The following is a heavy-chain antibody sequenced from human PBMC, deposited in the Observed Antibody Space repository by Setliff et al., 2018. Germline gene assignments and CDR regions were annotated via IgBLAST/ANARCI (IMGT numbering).Heavy chain of an antibody. CDR2: IYTNWST. CDR3: ARYNPKLPELAIYGSFDY. J-gene: IGHJ4*02. CDR1: GDSISSRTYY. V-gene: IGHV4-61*09. Sequence: PSETLSLTCTVSGDSISSRTYYWSWIRQPAGKGLEWIGHIYTNWSTISNPSLKSRVTISLDTSKNQFSLKLSSVTAADTAVYHCARYNPKLPELAIYGSFDYWGQGALVTVSS. D-gene: IGHD3-3*01.